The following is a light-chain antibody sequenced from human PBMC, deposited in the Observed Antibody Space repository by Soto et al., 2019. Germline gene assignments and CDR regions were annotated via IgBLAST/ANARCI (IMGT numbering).Light chain of an antibody. V-gene: IGKV3-15*01. CDR2: GAS. J-gene: IGKJ5*01. CDR3: QQYNNWVIT. CDR1: QSVSSN. Sequence: EIVMTQSPATLSVSPGERATLSCRASQSVSSNLAWYQQKPGQAPRLLIYGASTRATGIPARFSGSGSGTEFTLTISSLQSEDFAVYYCQQYNNWVITSGRGTRLEI.